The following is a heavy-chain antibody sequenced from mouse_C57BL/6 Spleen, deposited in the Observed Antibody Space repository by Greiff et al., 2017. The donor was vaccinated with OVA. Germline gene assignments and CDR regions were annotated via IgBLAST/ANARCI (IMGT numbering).Heavy chain of an antibody. CDR2: INPNNGGT. CDR3: ARDKRYFDY. CDR1: GYTFTDYN. V-gene: IGHV1-22*01. J-gene: IGHJ2*01. Sequence: VQLKQSGPELVKPGTSVKMSCKASGYTFTDYNMHWVKQSHGKSLEWIGYINPNNGGTSYNQKFKGKATLTVNKSSSTAYMELRSLTSEDSAVYYCARDKRYFDYWGQGTTRTVSS.